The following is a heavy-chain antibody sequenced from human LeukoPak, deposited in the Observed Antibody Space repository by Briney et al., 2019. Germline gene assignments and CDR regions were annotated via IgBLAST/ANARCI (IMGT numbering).Heavy chain of an antibody. Sequence: GGSLRLSCAASGFTFSSYAMSWVRQAPGKGLEWVSAISGSGGSTYYADSVKGRFTIFRDNSKNTLYLQMNSLRAEDTAVYYCAKDRRYDILTGSLNYWGQGTLVTVSS. J-gene: IGHJ4*02. CDR3: AKDRRYDILTGSLNY. V-gene: IGHV3-23*01. CDR1: GFTFSSYA. D-gene: IGHD3-9*01. CDR2: ISGSGGST.